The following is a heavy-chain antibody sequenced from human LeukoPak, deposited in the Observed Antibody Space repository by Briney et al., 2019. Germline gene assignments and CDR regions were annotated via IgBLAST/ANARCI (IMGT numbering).Heavy chain of an antibody. Sequence: GGSLRLSCVLSTFTKAWMNWVRQAPGKGLEWVGRVKNRGDGMATDYAAPVKGRFIISRDNSKKTVYLQMDSLKTEDTAVYFCTTEYFGGFEYWGQGTLVTVSS. CDR1: TFTKAW. CDR2: VKNRGDGMAT. J-gene: IGHJ4*02. CDR3: TTEYFGGFEY. D-gene: IGHD3-16*01. V-gene: IGHV3-15*07.